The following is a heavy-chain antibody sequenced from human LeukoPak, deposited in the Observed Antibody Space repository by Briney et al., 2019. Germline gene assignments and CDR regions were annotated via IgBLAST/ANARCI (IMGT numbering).Heavy chain of an antibody. Sequence: ASVKVSCKASGYTFTGYYMHWVRQAPGQGLEWMGWINPNSGGTNYAQKFQGRVTMTRDTSISTAYMELSRLTSDDTAVYYCARGRYCSSTSCYKGNFDYWGQGTLVTVSS. CDR1: GYTFTGYY. V-gene: IGHV1-2*02. CDR3: ARGRYCSSTSCYKGNFDY. J-gene: IGHJ4*02. D-gene: IGHD2-2*02. CDR2: INPNSGGT.